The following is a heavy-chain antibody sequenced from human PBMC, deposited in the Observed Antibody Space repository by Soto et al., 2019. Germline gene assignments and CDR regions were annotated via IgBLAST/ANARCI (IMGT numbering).Heavy chain of an antibody. CDR2: INYSGKT. J-gene: IGHJ4*02. CDR3: ARLLLGATATNYFDY. CDR1: GGSIRSSTYY. V-gene: IGHV4-39*01. D-gene: IGHD2-15*01. Sequence: QLQLRESGPGLVNPSETLSLTCPVSGGSIRSSTYYWCWIRQPPGTGLEWIGSINYSGKTYYKSSLQTRVTISIDTAKNQFSLSLSSLTAADAAVYYCARLLLGATATNYFDYWGQGTLVTVSS.